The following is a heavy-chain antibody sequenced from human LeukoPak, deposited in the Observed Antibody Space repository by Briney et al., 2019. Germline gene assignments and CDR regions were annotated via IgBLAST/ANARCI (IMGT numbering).Heavy chain of an antibody. CDR1: EFSSGSNY. CDR2: IYSGGST. V-gene: IGHV3-66*01. Sequence: RGSLRLSCAASEFSSGSNYMSWGREARGNGLEWVSLIYSGGSTYYADSVKGRFTISRDNSKNTLYLQMNSLETDDTAVYYCSSSTSCYGEVWGKGTTVTVSS. J-gene: IGHJ6*04. D-gene: IGHD2-2*01. CDR3: SSSTSCYGEV.